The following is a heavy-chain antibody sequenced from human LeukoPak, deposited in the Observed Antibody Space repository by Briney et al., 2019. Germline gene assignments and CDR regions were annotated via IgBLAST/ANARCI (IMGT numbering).Heavy chain of an antibody. Sequence: GASVKVSCKASGYTFTSYDINWVRQATGQGLERMGWMNPNSGNTGYAQKFQGRVTMTRNTSISTAYMELSSLRSEDTAVYYCARGFQGPYLGRLLDYWGQGTLVTVSS. CDR3: ARGFQGPYLGRLLDY. CDR2: MNPNSGNT. D-gene: IGHD2-21*01. CDR1: GYTFTSYD. V-gene: IGHV1-8*01. J-gene: IGHJ4*02.